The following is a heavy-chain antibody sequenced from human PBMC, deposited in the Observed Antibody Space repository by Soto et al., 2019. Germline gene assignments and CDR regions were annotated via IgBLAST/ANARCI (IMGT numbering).Heavy chain of an antibody. J-gene: IGHJ4*02. Sequence: SVKVSCKASGGSFNTYAISWVRQAPGLGLEWMGGIIPVFGRVTYAQKFQGRVTITADDSTSTAYMELSRLRSDDTAIYYCAELSLGYVITTNCCPDYWGQGTLVTVSS. CDR3: AELSLGYVITTNCCPDY. D-gene: IGHD3-22*01. CDR1: GGSFNTYA. V-gene: IGHV1-69*13. CDR2: IIPVFGRV.